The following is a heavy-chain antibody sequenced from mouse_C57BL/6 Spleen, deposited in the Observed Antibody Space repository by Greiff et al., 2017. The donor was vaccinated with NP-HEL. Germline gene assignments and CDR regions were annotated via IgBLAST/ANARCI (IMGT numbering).Heavy chain of an antibody. Sequence: EVQVVESGGGLVKPGGSLKLSCAASGFTFSSYAMSWVRQTPEKRLEWVATISDGGSYTYYPDNVKGRFTISRNNAKNNLYLQVSHLKSEDKAVYYCARERITTSYAMDYWGQGTLVTVSS. CDR3: ARERITTSYAMDY. D-gene: IGHD1-1*01. CDR2: ISDGGSYT. J-gene: IGHJ4*01. V-gene: IGHV5-4*01. CDR1: GFTFSSYA.